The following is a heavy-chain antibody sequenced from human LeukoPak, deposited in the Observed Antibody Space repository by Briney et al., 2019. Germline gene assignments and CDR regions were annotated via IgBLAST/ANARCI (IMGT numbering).Heavy chain of an antibody. CDR2: INPSGRI. J-gene: IGHJ6*03. V-gene: IGHV4-34*01. CDR1: GGSFSGYY. CDR3: ARGRQEVSMIVVVMTAVSYYLDV. D-gene: IGHD3-22*01. Sequence: SETLSLTCAVYGGSFSGYYWTWIRQAPGRGLEWIGEINPSGRISYNPSLKSRLTISVDASKNQFSLNLRSLTAADTAVYYCARGRQEVSMIVVVMTAVSYYLDVWGKGTTVTVS.